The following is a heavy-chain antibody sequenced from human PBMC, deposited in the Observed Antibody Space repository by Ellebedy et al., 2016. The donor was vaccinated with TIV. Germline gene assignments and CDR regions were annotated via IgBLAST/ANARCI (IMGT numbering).Heavy chain of an antibody. V-gene: IGHV1-69*04. CDR1: GGTFSSYA. J-gene: IGHJ5*02. CDR3: ARERLGVVVVARDRNNWFDP. Sequence: AASVKVSCKASGGTFSSYAISWVRQAPGQGLEWMGRIIPILGIANYAQKFQGRVTITADKSTSTAYMELSSLRSEDTAVYYCARERLGVVVVARDRNNWFDPWGQGTLVTVSS. D-gene: IGHD2-15*01. CDR2: IIPILGIA.